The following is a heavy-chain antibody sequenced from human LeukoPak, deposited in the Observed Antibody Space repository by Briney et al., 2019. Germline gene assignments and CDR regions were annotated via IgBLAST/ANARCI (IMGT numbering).Heavy chain of an antibody. CDR1: GYSFTTYW. CDR2: IFPGDSDT. V-gene: IGHV5-51*01. CDR3: ARHSPSFTGYAINFDS. J-gene: IGHJ4*02. D-gene: IGHD5-12*01. Sequence: GESLKISCKASGYSFTTYWIGWVRQMPGKGPEYICRIFPGDSDTRYSPSFQGQVTISADESISTAYLQWSSLEASDTAMYYCARHSPSFTGYAINFDSWGQGTLVAVSS.